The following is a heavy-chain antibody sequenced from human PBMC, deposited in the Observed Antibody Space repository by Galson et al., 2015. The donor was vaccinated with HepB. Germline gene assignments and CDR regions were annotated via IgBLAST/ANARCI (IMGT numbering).Heavy chain of an antibody. CDR3: TRNKYYYDSSGYYPTQYYSDY. Sequence: SLRLSCAASGFTFGDYAMSWFRQAPGKGLEWVGFIRSKAYGGTTEYAASVKGRFTISRDDSKSIAYLQMNSLKTEDTAVYYCTRNKYYYDSSGYYPTQYYSDYWGQGTLVTVSS. J-gene: IGHJ4*02. CDR2: IRSKAYGGTT. CDR1: GFTFGDYA. V-gene: IGHV3-49*03. D-gene: IGHD3-22*01.